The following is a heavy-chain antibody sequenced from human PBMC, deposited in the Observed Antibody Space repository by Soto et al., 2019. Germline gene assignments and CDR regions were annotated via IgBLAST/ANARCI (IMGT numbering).Heavy chain of an antibody. J-gene: IGHJ4*02. CDR1: LFTFSSYP. Sequence: RGSLRLSCSTSLFTFSSYPIHFFHQAPGKGPVWVSRITEDGSGTTYADSVKGRFTVTRDNAKNTMYLQMSGLGAEDTAVYHCVRGTNGWRGMDYWGQGTLVTVSS. CDR2: ITEDGSGT. D-gene: IGHD2-8*01. V-gene: IGHV3-74*01. CDR3: VRGTNGWRGMDY.